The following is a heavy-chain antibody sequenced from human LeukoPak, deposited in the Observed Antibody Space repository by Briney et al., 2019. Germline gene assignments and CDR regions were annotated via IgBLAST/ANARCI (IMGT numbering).Heavy chain of an antibody. V-gene: IGHV4-34*01. Sequence: SETLSLTCAVYGGSFSGYYWSWIRQPPGKGLERIGEINHSGSTNYNPFLKSRVTISVDTSKNQFSLKLSSVTAADTAVYYCARGRLGYCSGGSCSPLGYWGQGTLVTVSS. CDR3: ARGRLGYCSGGSCSPLGY. D-gene: IGHD2-15*01. CDR2: INHSGST. J-gene: IGHJ4*02. CDR1: GGSFSGYY.